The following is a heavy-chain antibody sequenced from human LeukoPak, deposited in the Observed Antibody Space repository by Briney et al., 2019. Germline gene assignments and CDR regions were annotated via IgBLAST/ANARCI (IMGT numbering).Heavy chain of an antibody. CDR1: GFTFDDYG. V-gene: IGHV3-20*04. J-gene: IGHJ4*02. Sequence: GGSLRLSCAASGFTFDDYGMSWVRQAPGKGLEWVSGINWNGGSTGYADSVKGRFTISRDNAKNSLYLQMNSLRAEDTALYYCARDAYYYDSSGYYFRPPVGYFDYRGQGTLVTVSS. D-gene: IGHD3-22*01. CDR3: ARDAYYYDSSGYYFRPPVGYFDY. CDR2: INWNGGST.